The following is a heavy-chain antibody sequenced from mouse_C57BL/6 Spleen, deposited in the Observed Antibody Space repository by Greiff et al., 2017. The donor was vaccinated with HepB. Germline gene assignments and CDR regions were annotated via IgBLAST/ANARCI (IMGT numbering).Heavy chain of an antibody. Sequence: ESGPGLVKPSQSLSLTCSVTGYSITSGYYWNWIRQFPGNKLEWMGYISYDGSNNYNPSLKNRISITRDTSKNQFFLKLNSVTTEDTATYYFARGSPHDYGSPWFAYWGQGTLVTVSA. D-gene: IGHD1-1*01. J-gene: IGHJ3*01. CDR2: ISYDGSN. CDR3: ARGSPHDYGSPWFAY. V-gene: IGHV3-6*01. CDR1: GYSITSGYY.